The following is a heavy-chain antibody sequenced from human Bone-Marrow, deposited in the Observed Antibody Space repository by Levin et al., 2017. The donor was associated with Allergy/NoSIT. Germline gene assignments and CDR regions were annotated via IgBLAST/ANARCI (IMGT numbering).Heavy chain of an antibody. Sequence: GSLRLSCSVSGGSINSYYWSWIRQPPGKGLEWIGYIYYSGATNYNPSLRSRVTISVDASKNQFSLRVSSVTAADTAVYYCARLPEMDFGGYYNYGMDVWGQGTTVTVSS. CDR3: ARLPEMDFGGYYNYGMDV. D-gene: IGHD3-3*01. J-gene: IGHJ6*02. CDR1: GGSINSYY. CDR2: IYYSGAT. V-gene: IGHV4-59*12.